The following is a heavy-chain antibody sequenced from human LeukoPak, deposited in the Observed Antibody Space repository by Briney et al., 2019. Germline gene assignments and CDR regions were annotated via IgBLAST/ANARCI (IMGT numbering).Heavy chain of an antibody. D-gene: IGHD3-22*01. J-gene: IGHJ4*02. V-gene: IGHV3-9*01. CDR2: ISWNSGSI. Sequence: GGSLRLSCAASGFTFDDYAMHWVRQAPGKGLEWVSGISWNSGSIGYADSVKGRFTISRDNSKNTLYLQMNSLRAEDTAVYYCAKDESSGYLDYWGQGTLVTVSS. CDR3: AKDESSGYLDY. CDR1: GFTFDDYA.